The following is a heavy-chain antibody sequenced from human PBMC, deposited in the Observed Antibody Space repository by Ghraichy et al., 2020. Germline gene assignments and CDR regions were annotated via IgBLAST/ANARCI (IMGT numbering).Heavy chain of an antibody. D-gene: IGHD1-1*01. CDR1: EFIFSTYW. CDR3: ARLPNDYVYYFDY. CDR2: IKQGGDER. J-gene: IGHJ4*02. V-gene: IGHV3-7*03. Sequence: GGSLRLSCTASEFIFSTYWMSWVRQAPGKGLEWVATIKQGGDERNYVDSVKGRFTISRDNAKNSLYLEMNSLRAEDTAVYYCARLPNDYVYYFDYWGQGSLVTVSS.